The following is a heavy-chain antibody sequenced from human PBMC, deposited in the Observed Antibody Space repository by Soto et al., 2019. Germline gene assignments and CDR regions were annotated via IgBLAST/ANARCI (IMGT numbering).Heavy chain of an antibody. V-gene: IGHV4-31*03. CDR2: IYYSGST. CDR3: ARERAGFGEFPVSP. J-gene: IGHJ5*02. CDR1: GGSISSGGYY. Sequence: QVQLQESGPGLVKPSQTLSLTCTVSGGSISSGGYYWSWIRQHPGKGLEWIGYIYYSGSTYYNPSLKSRVTISVDTSKNQFSLKLSSVTAADTAVYYCARERAGFGEFPVSPLGQGTLVTVSS. D-gene: IGHD3-10*01.